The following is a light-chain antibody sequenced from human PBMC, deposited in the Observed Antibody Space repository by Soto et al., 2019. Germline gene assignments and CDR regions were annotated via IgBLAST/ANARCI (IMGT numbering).Light chain of an antibody. CDR1: SSDIGSYNL. J-gene: IGLJ1*01. CDR2: DVN. CDR3: CSYAGSSTFV. Sequence: QSVLTQPASVSGSPGQSITISCTGTSSDIGSYNLVSWFQQHPGKAPKVLIYDVNKQPSGVSNRFSGSKSGNTTSLTISGLQAGDEADYYCCSYAGSSTFVFGIGTKVTVL. V-gene: IGLV2-23*02.